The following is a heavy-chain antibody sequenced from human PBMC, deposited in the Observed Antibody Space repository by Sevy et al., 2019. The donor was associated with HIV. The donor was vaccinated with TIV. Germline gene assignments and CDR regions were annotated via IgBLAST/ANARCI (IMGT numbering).Heavy chain of an antibody. CDR1: GGPMSSFY. J-gene: IGHJ4*02. Sequence: SETLSLICTFSGGPMSSFYWNWIRQSPGKGLEWIGYVSHSGFTNYNPSLESRVTISVDTSKSQFSLKLKSVTAADTAVYYCARDSGAYIPLFDSWGLGTLVTVSS. CDR3: ARDSGAYIPLFDS. V-gene: IGHV4-59*01. CDR2: VSHSGFT. D-gene: IGHD1-26*01.